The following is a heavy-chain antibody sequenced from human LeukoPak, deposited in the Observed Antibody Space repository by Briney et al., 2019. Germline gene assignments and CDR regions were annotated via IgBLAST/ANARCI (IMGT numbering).Heavy chain of an antibody. D-gene: IGHD3-22*01. CDR2: IYYSGRT. V-gene: IGHV4-39*02. CDR1: GGSISSSSYY. CDR3: AREITMIVVVSHDAFDI. Sequence: SETLSLTCTVSGGSISSSSYYWGWIRQPPGKGLEGIGSIYYSGRTYYNPSLKSRVTISVDTSKNQFSLKLSSVTAADTAVYYCAREITMIVVVSHDAFDIWGQGTMVTVSS. J-gene: IGHJ3*02.